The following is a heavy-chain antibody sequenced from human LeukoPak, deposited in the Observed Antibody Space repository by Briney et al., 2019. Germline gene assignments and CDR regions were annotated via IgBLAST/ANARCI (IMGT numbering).Heavy chain of an antibody. Sequence: GGSLRLSCAVSGFTFSSYAMSWVRQAPGKGLEWVSAISGSGGSTYYADSVKGRFSSSRANSKHTLYLQMNSLRAEDTAVYYCAKCPSSGSYRRGDYWGQGTLVTVSS. J-gene: IGHJ4*02. CDR2: ISGSGGST. CDR3: AKCPSSGSYRRGDY. D-gene: IGHD1-26*01. CDR1: GFTFSSYA. V-gene: IGHV3-23*01.